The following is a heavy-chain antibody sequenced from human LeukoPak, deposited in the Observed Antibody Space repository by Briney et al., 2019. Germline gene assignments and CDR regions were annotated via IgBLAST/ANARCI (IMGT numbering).Heavy chain of an antibody. CDR2: ISAGGETT. J-gene: IGHJ3*02. D-gene: IGHD1-1*01. CDR3: AKSLLTTATGTGRAFDI. Sequence: PGGSLRLSCAASGFTFNSYVMHWVRQAPGKGLEWVSGISAGGETTFYADSVRGRLTISRDNSKNTLYLQMNSLRADDTAVYYCAKSLLTTATGTGRAFDIWGQGTMVTVSS. V-gene: IGHV3-23*01. CDR1: GFTFNSYV.